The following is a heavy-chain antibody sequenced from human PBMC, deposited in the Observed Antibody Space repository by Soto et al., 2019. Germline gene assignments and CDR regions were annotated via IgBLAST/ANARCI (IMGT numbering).Heavy chain of an antibody. V-gene: IGHV3-7*01. J-gene: IGHJ4*02. Sequence: EVQLVESGGGLVQPGGSLRLSCAASGFTFSSYWMSWVRQAPGKGLEWVANIKQDGSEKYYVDSVKSRFTISRDNAKNSLYLQMNSLRAEDTAVYYCARDPDSSGWHVDYWGQGTLVTVSS. CDR1: GFTFSSYW. CDR2: IKQDGSEK. CDR3: ARDPDSSGWHVDY. D-gene: IGHD6-19*01.